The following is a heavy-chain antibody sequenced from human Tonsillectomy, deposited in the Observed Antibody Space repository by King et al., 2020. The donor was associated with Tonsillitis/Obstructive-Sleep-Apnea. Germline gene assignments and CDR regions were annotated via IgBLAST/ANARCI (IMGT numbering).Heavy chain of an antibody. CDR3: AKTPPPSQDFDRGFDY. CDR2: IYHGGSA. J-gene: IGHJ4*02. V-gene: IGHV4-4*02. D-gene: IGHD3-9*01. CDR1: GVSISSEVW. Sequence: QLQESGPGLVKPSGTLSLTCDVSGVSISSEVWWSWVRQPPGKGLEWIGEIYHGGSANYNPSLKSRVTMSVDKSNNQFTLNLDSVTAADTAVYYCAKTPPPSQDFDRGFDYWGQGTLVIVSS.